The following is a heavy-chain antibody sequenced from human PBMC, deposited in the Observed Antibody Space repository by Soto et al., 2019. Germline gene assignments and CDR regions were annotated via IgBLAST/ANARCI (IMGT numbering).Heavy chain of an antibody. J-gene: IGHJ4*02. Sequence: EVQLLESGGGLVQPGGSLRLSCAASGFTLSNYAINWVRQAPGKGLEWVSSFSGSGSSTYYADSVKGRFTISRDNSMNTLYLQMNRLRGEDTAVYFCAKDPGGSYWGQGTLVTVSS. CDR2: FSGSGSST. CDR1: GFTLSNYA. V-gene: IGHV3-23*01. D-gene: IGHD3-16*01. CDR3: AKDPGGSY.